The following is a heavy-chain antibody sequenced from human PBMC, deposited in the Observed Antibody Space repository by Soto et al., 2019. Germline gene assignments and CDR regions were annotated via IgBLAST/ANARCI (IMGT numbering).Heavy chain of an antibody. D-gene: IGHD1-26*01. V-gene: IGHV3-23*01. Sequence: EVQLLESGGGLVQPGGSLRLSCAASGFTFSSYAMRWVRQAPGKGLEWVSAISGSGGSTYYADSVKGRFTISRDNSKNTLYLQMNSLRAEDAAVYDCARGGSGSYYDYRGQGTVVTVSS. J-gene: IGHJ4*02. CDR1: GFTFSSYA. CDR3: ARGGSGSYYDY. CDR2: ISGSGGST.